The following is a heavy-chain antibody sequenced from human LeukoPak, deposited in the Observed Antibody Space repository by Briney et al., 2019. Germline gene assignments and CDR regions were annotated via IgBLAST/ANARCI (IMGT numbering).Heavy chain of an antibody. CDR2: IYSGGST. CDR1: GFTVSSNY. V-gene: IGHV3-53*01. Sequence: GGSLRLSCAASGFTVSSNYMSWVRQAPGKGLEWVSVIYSGGSTYYADSVKGRFTISRDNSKNTLYLQMNSLRAEDTAVYYCAKERRRDIVVVVAATSGYYFDYWGQGTLVTVSS. D-gene: IGHD2-15*01. CDR3: AKERRRDIVVVVAATSGYYFDY. J-gene: IGHJ4*02.